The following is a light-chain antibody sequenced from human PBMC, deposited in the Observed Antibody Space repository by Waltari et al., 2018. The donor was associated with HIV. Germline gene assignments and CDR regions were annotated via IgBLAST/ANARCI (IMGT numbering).Light chain of an antibody. J-gene: IGKJ3*01. V-gene: IGKV3-15*01. CDR1: QSVSSN. CDR3: QQYNNWPPEIT. CDR2: GAS. Sequence: EIVMTQSPATLSVSPGERATLSCRASQSVSSNLALYQQKPGQAPRLLVFGASTRATVIPARFSGSGSGTEFTLSISSLQSEDFAVYYCQQYNNWPPEITFGPGTKVDIK.